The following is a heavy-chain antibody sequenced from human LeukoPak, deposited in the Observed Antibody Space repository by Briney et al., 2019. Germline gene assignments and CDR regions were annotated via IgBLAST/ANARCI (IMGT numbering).Heavy chain of an antibody. CDR1: GYSISSGYY. V-gene: IGHV4-38-2*02. CDR2: IYHSGRT. Sequence: SETLSLTCTVSGYSISSGYYWGWIRQPPGKGLEWIGIIYHSGRTDYNPSLKSRVTISEDTSKNQFSLKLSSVTAADTAVYYCARDDAKGMDVWGKGTTVTISS. CDR3: ARDDAKGMDV. J-gene: IGHJ6*04.